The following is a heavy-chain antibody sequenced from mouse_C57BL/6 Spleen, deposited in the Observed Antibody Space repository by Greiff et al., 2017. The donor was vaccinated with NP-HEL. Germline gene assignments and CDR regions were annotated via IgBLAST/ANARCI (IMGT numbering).Heavy chain of an antibody. CDR1: GFTFSSYG. V-gene: IGHV5-6-3*01. CDR2: INSNGGST. J-gene: IGHJ2*01. Sequence: EVQLVESGGGLVQPGGSLKLSCAASGFTFSSYGMSWVRQTPDKRLALVATINSNGGSTYYPDSVKGRFTISRDNAKNTLYLQMSSLKSEDTAMYYCARMAKTINLGQGTTLTVAS. CDR3: ARMAKTIN.